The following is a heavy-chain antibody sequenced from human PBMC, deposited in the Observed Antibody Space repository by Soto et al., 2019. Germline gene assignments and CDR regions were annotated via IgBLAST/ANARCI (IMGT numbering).Heavy chain of an antibody. CDR3: AREHGYSYAFGF. Sequence: PGGSLRLSCAASGFTFSSYSMNWVRQAPGKGLEWVSSISSSSSYIYYADSVKGRFTISRDNAKNSPYLQMNSLRAEDTAVYYCAREHGYSYAFGFWGQGTLVTAPQ. D-gene: IGHD5-18*01. V-gene: IGHV3-21*01. CDR1: GFTFSSYS. CDR2: ISSSSSYI. J-gene: IGHJ4*02.